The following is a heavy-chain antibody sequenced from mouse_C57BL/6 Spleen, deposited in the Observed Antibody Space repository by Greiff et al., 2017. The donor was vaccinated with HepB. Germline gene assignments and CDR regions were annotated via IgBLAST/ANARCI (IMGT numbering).Heavy chain of an antibody. CDR3: ARDYSNYEGFAY. CDR2: IHPNSGST. Sequence: VQLQQPGAELVKPGASVKLSCKASGYTFTSYWMHWVKQRPGQGLEWIGMIHPNSGSTNYNEKFKSKATLTVDKSSSTAYMQLSSLTSEASAVYYCARDYSNYEGFAYWGQGTLVTVSA. J-gene: IGHJ3*01. D-gene: IGHD2-5*01. V-gene: IGHV1-64*01. CDR1: GYTFTSYW.